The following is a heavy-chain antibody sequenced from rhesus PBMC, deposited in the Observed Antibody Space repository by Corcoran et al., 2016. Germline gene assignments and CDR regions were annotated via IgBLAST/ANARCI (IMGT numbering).Heavy chain of an antibody. CDR1: GFTFSLSA. CDR3: ATYSNYQGGLDS. Sequence: EVQLVESGGGLVQPGGSLRLSCAASGFTFSLSAMHWVRQASGKGLEWVGRIRSKSNNYETGYAASVKGRFTISRDDSKNTAYLQMNSLKTEDTAVYYCATYSNYQGGLDSWGQGVVVTVSS. CDR2: IRSKSNNYET. J-gene: IGHJ6*01. D-gene: IGHD4-23*01. V-gene: IGHV3-118*01.